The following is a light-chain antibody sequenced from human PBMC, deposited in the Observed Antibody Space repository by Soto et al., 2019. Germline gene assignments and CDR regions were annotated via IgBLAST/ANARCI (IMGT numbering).Light chain of an antibody. CDR3: QQYGSSLSWT. CDR1: QSVSSSY. J-gene: IGKJ1*01. CDR2: GAY. V-gene: IGKV3-20*01. Sequence: EIVLTQSPGTLSLSPGERATLSCRASQSVSSSYLTWYQQKPGQAPRLLIYGAYSRATGIPDRFSGSGFATNFTLTISRLEAEDFAVYYCQQYGSSLSWTFGQGTKVQIK.